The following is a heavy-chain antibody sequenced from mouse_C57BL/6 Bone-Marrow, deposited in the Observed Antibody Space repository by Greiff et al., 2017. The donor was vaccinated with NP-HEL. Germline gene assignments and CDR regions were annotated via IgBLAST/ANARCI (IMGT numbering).Heavy chain of an antibody. J-gene: IGHJ3*01. CDR2: IYPGDGDT. Sequence: QVQLQQSGPELVKPGASVKISCKASGYAFSSSWMNWVKQRPGKGLEWIGRIYPGDGDTNYNGKFKGKATLTADKSSSTAYIQLSSLTSEDSAVYFCARAFYYGSSPFAYWGQGTLVTVSA. D-gene: IGHD1-1*01. CDR1: GYAFSSSW. V-gene: IGHV1-82*01. CDR3: ARAFYYGSSPFAY.